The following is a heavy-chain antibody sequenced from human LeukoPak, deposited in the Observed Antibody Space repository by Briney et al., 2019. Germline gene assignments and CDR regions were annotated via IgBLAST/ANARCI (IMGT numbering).Heavy chain of an antibody. CDR2: IYSGGST. J-gene: IGHJ6*02. V-gene: IGHV3-53*01. CDR3: ASVSTQVGAYYYYGMDV. Sequence: PAGGSLRLSCAASGFTVSSNYMSWVRQAPGKGLEWVSVIYSGGSTYYADSVKGRFTISRDNSKNTLYLQMNSLRAEDTAVYYCASVSTQVGAYYYYGMDVWGQGTTVTVSS. D-gene: IGHD1-26*01. CDR1: GFTVSSNY.